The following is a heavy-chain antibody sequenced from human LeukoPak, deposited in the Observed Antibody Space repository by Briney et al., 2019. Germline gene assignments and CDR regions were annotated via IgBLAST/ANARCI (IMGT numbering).Heavy chain of an antibody. CDR2: INHSGSA. CDR1: GGSFSGYY. J-gene: IGHJ4*02. D-gene: IGHD4-17*01. Sequence: SETLSLTCAVYGGSFSGYYCTWIRQPPGKGLEWIGEINHSGSANYNPSLKSRVTVSLDTSKNQFSLKLSSVTAADTAVYYCARGQGTVTTHWGQGTLVTVSS. V-gene: IGHV4-34*01. CDR3: ARGQGTVTTH.